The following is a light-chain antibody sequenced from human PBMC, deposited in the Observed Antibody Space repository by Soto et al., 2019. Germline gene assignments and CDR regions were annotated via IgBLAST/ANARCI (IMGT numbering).Light chain of an antibody. CDR2: GAS. J-gene: IGKJ2*01. Sequence: EIVLTQSPGTLSLSPGERATLSCRASQSVSSTYLAWYQQKPGQAPRLLILGASSRATGIPDRFSGSGSGTDVTLTINRLEREDFAVYYCQQYGSSPLYPFGQGPKLEIK. CDR3: QQYGSSPLYP. V-gene: IGKV3-20*01. CDR1: QSVSSTY.